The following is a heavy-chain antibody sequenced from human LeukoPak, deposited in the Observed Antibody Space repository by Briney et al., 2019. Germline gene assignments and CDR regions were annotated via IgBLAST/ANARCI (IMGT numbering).Heavy chain of an antibody. CDR3: ARGPYSYDSSGAFDI. V-gene: IGHV4-39*07. CDR1: GDSVSSSSYY. D-gene: IGHD3-22*01. Sequence: SETLSLTCSVSGDSVSSSSYYWGWIRQPPGKGLEWIGSIYFTGSTYYNPSLKSRVTISVDTSKNHFSLKLTSVTAADTAVYFCARGPYSYDSSGAFDIWGQGTMVTVSS. CDR2: IYFTGST. J-gene: IGHJ3*02.